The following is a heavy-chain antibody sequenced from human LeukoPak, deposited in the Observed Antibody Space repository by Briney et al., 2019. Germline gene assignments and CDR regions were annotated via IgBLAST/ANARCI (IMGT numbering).Heavy chain of an antibody. CDR3: ASDLVVVADDAFDI. J-gene: IGHJ3*02. Sequence: ASVKVSCKASGGTFSSYAISWVRQAPGQGLEWMGRINPNSGGSNYAQKFQGRVTMTRDTSISTAYMELNRLRSDDTAVYYCASDLVVVADDAFDIWGQGTMVTVSS. CDR2: INPNSGGS. CDR1: GGTFSSYA. V-gene: IGHV1-2*06. D-gene: IGHD2-15*01.